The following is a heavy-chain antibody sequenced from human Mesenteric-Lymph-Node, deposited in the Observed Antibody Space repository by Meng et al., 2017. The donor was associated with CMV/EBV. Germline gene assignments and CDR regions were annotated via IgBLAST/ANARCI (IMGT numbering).Heavy chain of an antibody. CDR3: ASASLSYYYERTSYMTLPHYYYGMDV. CDR1: GFTFSSYW. D-gene: IGHD3-22*01. V-gene: IGHV3-7*01. J-gene: IGHJ6*02. Sequence: GESLKISCAASGFTFSSYWMGWVRQAPGKGLEWVANIKRDGSEKYYVDSVKGRFTISRDNSKNTLWLQMNSLRAEDTALYYCASASLSYYYERTSYMTLPHYYYGMDVWGQGTMVTVSS. CDR2: IKRDGSEK.